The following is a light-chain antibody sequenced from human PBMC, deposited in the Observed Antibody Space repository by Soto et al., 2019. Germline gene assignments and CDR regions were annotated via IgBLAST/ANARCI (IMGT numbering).Light chain of an antibody. J-gene: IGLJ2*01. Sequence: SYELTQPPSVSVAPGKTARITCGGNNIGSKSVHWYQQKPGQAPVLVIYYDNDRPSGIPERFSGSNSGNTATLTISRVEAGDEXDYYCQVWDSSSDHVVFGGGTKVTV. CDR1: NIGSKS. CDR2: YDN. CDR3: QVWDSSSDHVV. V-gene: IGLV3-21*04.